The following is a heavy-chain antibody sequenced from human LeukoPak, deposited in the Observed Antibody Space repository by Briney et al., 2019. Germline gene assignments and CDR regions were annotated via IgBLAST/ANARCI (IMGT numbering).Heavy chain of an antibody. CDR2: MNPNSGNT. Sequence: ASVKVSCKASGYTFTSYDINWVRQATGQGLEWMGWMNPNSGNTGYAQKFQGRVTMTTDTSTSTAHMELRSLRSDDTAVYYCARDSSRGTYYYDSSGYYVYFDYWGQGTLVTVSS. CDR1: GYTFTSYD. CDR3: ARDSSRGTYYYDSSGYYVYFDY. V-gene: IGHV1-8*01. J-gene: IGHJ4*02. D-gene: IGHD3-22*01.